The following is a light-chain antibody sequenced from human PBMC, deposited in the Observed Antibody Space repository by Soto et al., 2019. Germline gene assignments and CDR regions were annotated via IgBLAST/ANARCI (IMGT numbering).Light chain of an antibody. J-gene: IGLJ3*02. CDR3: AAWDDSLTGRV. V-gene: IGLV1-47*01. Sequence: QAVVTQPPSASGTPGQRVTISCSGSSSNIGSNSVYWYQQLPGTAPKLLIDRNNQRPSGVPDRFSGSKSDTSASLAISGLRSEDEADYYCAAWDDSLTGRVFGGGTKLTVL. CDR2: RNN. CDR1: SSNIGSNS.